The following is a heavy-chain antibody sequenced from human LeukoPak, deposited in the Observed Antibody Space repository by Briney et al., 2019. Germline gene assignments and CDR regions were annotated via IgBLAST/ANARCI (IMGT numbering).Heavy chain of an antibody. CDR1: GFTVSSNY. Sequence: PGGSLRLSCAASGFTVSSNYMSWVRQAPGKGLEWVSVIYSGGSTYYADSVKGRLTISRDNSKNTLYLQMNSLRAEDTAVYYCAKVGPTRYYYYMDVWGKGTTVTISS. CDR2: IYSGGST. V-gene: IGHV3-53*05. CDR3: AKVGPTRYYYYMDV. J-gene: IGHJ6*03.